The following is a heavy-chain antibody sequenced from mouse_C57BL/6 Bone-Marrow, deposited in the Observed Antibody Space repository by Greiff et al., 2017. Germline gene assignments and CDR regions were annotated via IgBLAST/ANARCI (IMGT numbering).Heavy chain of an antibody. CDR1: GYTFTSYD. D-gene: IGHD1-1*01. CDR3: ARDYGSSYWYFDV. CDR2: IYPRDGST. J-gene: IGHJ1*03. V-gene: IGHV1-85*01. Sequence: QVQLKHSGPELVKPGASVKLSCKASGYTFTSYDINWVKQRPGPGLEWIGWIYPRDGSTKYNEKFKGKATLTVDTSSSTAYMGLHSLTSEDSAVYFCARDYGSSYWYFDVWGTGTTVTVSS.